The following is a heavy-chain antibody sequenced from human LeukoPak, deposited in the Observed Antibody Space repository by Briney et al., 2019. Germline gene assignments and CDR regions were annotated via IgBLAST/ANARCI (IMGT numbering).Heavy chain of an antibody. Sequence: PGGSLRLSCAASGFIFSNYWMHWVRQAPGKGLVWVSRVNSDGSSTSYVDSVKGRFTISRDNAKNTLYLQMNSLRAEDTAVYYCARGVGWIDSWGQGTQVTVSS. CDR2: VNSDGSST. D-gene: IGHD2-15*01. J-gene: IGHJ4*02. V-gene: IGHV3-74*01. CDR3: ARGVGWIDS. CDR1: GFIFSNYW.